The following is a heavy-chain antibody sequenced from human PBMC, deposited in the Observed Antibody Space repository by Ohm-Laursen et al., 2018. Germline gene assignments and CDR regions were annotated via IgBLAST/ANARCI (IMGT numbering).Heavy chain of an antibody. CDR3: ARDGGSYQDDVFDI. CDR2: IGSGYTP. CDR1: GFTFSIYE. V-gene: IGHV3-48*03. D-gene: IGHD3-16*01. Sequence: SLRLSCAAPGFTFSIYEMNWVRQAPERGLEWVSYIGSGYTPHYADSVKGRFTISRDNAKNSLYLQMNSLRAEDTAVYYCARDGGSYQDDVFDIWGQGTMVTVSS. J-gene: IGHJ3*02.